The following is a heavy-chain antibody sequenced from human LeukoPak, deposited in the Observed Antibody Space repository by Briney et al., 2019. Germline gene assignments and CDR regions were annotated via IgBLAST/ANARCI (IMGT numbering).Heavy chain of an antibody. J-gene: IGHJ5*02. D-gene: IGHD3-3*01. CDR2: IKQDGSEK. CDR1: GFTFSSYW. Sequence: PGGSLRLSCAASGFTFSSYWMSWVRQAPVKGLEWVANIKQDGSEKYYVDSVKGRFTISRDNAKNSLYLQMNSLRAEDTAVYYCARGFLPGDFWSGYNWFDPWGQGTLVTVSS. V-gene: IGHV3-7*01. CDR3: ARGFLPGDFWSGYNWFDP.